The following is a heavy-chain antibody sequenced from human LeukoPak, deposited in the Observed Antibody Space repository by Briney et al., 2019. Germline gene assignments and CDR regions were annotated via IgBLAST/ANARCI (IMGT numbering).Heavy chain of an antibody. D-gene: IGHD2-15*01. Sequence: SETLSLTCTVSGGSISTYYWSWIRQPPGKGLEWIGFVYYGGSTNYNPSLKSRVTISVDTSKNDFSLKLASVTAADTAVYYCARHKETCSGDYCYLDYFDYWGQGTLVTVSS. V-gene: IGHV4-59*08. CDR3: ARHKETCSGDYCYLDYFDY. J-gene: IGHJ4*02. CDR1: GGSISTYY. CDR2: VYYGGST.